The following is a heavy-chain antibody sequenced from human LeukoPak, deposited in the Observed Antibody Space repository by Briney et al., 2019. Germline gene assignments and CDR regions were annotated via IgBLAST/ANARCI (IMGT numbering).Heavy chain of an antibody. D-gene: IGHD3-3*01. CDR2: INHSGST. CDR1: GGSVSSGSYY. V-gene: IGHV4-39*07. Sequence: SETLSLTCIVSGGSVSSGSYYWSWIRQPPGKGLEWIGEINHSGSTNYNPSLKSRVTISVDTSKNQFSLKLSSVTAADTAVYYCARAWSHYYYYGMDVWGQGTTVTVSS. CDR3: ARAWSHYYYYGMDV. J-gene: IGHJ6*02.